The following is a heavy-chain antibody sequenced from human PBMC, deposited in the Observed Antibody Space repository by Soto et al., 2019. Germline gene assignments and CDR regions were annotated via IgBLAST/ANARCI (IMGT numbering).Heavy chain of an antibody. D-gene: IGHD6-19*01. V-gene: IGHV4-39*01. J-gene: IGHJ5*02. CDR1: GGSISSSSYY. CDR3: ARQAAVAGRYNWFDP. CDR2: IYYSGST. Sequence: SETLSLTCTVSGGSISSSSYYWGWIRQPPGKGLEWIGSIYYSGSTYYNPSLKSRVTISVDTSKNQFSLKLSSVTAADTAVYYCARQAAVAGRYNWFDPWGQGTLVTVSS.